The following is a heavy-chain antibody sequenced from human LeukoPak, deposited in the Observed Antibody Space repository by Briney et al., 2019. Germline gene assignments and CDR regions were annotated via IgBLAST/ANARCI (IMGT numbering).Heavy chain of an antibody. Sequence: GGSLRLSCAASGFTFDDYTMHWVRQAPGKGLEWVSLISWDGGSTYYADSVKGRFTISRDNSKNSLYLQMNSLRTEDTALYYCAKDMSGSGSYVMDVWGKGTTVTVSS. D-gene: IGHD3-10*01. J-gene: IGHJ6*03. CDR1: GFTFDDYT. CDR2: ISWDGGST. V-gene: IGHV3-43*01. CDR3: AKDMSGSGSYVMDV.